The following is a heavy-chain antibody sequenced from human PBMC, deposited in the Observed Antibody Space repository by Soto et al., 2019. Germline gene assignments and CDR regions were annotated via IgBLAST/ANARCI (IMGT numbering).Heavy chain of an antibody. CDR1: GYTFTGYY. J-gene: IGHJ4*02. D-gene: IGHD3-22*01. Sequence: GASVKVSCKASGYTFTGYYMHWVRQAPGQGLEWMGWINPNSGGTNYAQKFQGRVTMTRDTSISTAYMELSRLRSDETAVYYCARDPHYPYASSGYFDYWGQGTLVTVSS. CDR2: INPNSGGT. V-gene: IGHV1-2*02. CDR3: ARDPHYPYASSGYFDY.